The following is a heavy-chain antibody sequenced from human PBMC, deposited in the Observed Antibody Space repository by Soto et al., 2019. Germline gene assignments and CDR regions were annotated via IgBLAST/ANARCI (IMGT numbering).Heavy chain of an antibody. V-gene: IGHV3-13*01. D-gene: IGHD1-20*01. CDR2: IGTAGDT. CDR1: GFTLSSSD. CDR3: ARERITEPTWDPFDI. Sequence: EVQLVESGGGLVQPGGSLRLSCAASGFTLSSSDMHWVRQTTGKGLEWVSAIGTAGDTYYSGSVKGRFTISRENAKNSLYLKMNSLRAEDTAVYYCARERITEPTWDPFDIWGQGTMVTVSP. J-gene: IGHJ3*02.